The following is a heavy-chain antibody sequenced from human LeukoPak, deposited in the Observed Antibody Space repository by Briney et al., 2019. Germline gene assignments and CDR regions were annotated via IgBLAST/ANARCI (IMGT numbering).Heavy chain of an antibody. D-gene: IGHD3-22*01. J-gene: IGHJ4*02. CDR3: ARDSRYYDNSGYYYFDY. CDR2: MHYSGST. V-gene: IGHV4-59*01. Sequence: SETLSLTCPVSGASISSYYWNWIRQPPGQGLEWLGYMHYSGSTNYHPSPKRRLPISVETSKRQFSLKVNSVTSADTAVYYCARDSRYYDNSGYYYFDYWGGGTLVTVSS. CDR1: GASISSYY.